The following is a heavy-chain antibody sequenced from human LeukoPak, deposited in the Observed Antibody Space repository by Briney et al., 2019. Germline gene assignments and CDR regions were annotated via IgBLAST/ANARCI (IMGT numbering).Heavy chain of an antibody. CDR2: INTKTGNP. V-gene: IGHV7-4-1*02. D-gene: IGHD2-15*01. CDR1: RYTFTSYA. J-gene: IGHJ4*02. CDR3: ARDALYCSGGSCYSGTPDY. Sequence: ASVKASCKASRYTFTSYAVNSVRQAPGQGLEGMGWINTKTGNPTYAQSFTERFVFSLDTSVSTAYLQISSLTAEDTAVYYCARDALYCSGGSCYSGTPDYWGQGTLVTVSS.